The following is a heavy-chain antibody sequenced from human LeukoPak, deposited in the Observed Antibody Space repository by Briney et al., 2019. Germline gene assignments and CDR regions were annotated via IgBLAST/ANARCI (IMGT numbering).Heavy chain of an antibody. D-gene: IGHD2-2*01. Sequence: ASVKGSCKASGYTFTGYYMHWVRQAPGQGLEWMGWINPNSGGTNYAQKFQGRVTMTRDTSISTAYMELNRLRCDDTAVYYCARDRYPYCSSTSCYDPDNWFDPWGQGTLVTVSS. CDR3: ARDRYPYCSSTSCYDPDNWFDP. J-gene: IGHJ5*02. CDR1: GYTFTGYY. CDR2: INPNSGGT. V-gene: IGHV1-2*02.